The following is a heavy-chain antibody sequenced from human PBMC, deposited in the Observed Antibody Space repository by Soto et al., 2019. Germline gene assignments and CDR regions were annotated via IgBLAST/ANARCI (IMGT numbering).Heavy chain of an antibody. CDR3: AKDRVLRFLEWLSGSYYFDY. Sequence: EVQLLESGGGLVQPGGSLRLSCAASGFTFSSYAMSWVRQAPGKGLEWVSAISGSGGSTYYAVSVKGRFTISRDNSKNTLYLQMNSLRAEDTAVYYCAKDRVLRFLEWLSGSYYFDYWGQGTLVTVSS. D-gene: IGHD3-3*01. CDR1: GFTFSSYA. V-gene: IGHV3-23*01. CDR2: ISGSGGST. J-gene: IGHJ4*02.